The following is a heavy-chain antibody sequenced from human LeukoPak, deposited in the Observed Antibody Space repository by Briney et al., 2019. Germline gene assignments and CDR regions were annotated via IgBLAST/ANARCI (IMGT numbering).Heavy chain of an antibody. CDR3: AKNAATVTKGYYYYYMDV. V-gene: IGHV3-23*01. J-gene: IGHJ6*03. CDR1: GFTFSSYV. Sequence: RPGGSLRLSCAASGFTFSSYVMSWVRQAPGKGLEWVSDISGSGGTTYYADSVKGRFTISRDNSKNTLYLQMNSLRAEDTAVYYCAKNAATVTKGYYYYYMDVWGKGTTVTVSS. D-gene: IGHD4-11*01. CDR2: ISGSGGTT.